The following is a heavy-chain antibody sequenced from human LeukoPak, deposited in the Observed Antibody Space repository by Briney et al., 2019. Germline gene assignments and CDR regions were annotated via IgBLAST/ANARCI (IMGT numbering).Heavy chain of an antibody. J-gene: IGHJ4*02. CDR1: GFTFSSYA. CDR2: ISGSGGST. V-gene: IGHV3-23*01. Sequence: GGSLRLSCAASGFTFSSYAMSWVRQAAGKGLEWVSAISGSGGSTYYADSVKGRFTISRDNSKNTLYLQMNSLRAEDTAVYYCAKTMVRGVIIEDFDYWGQGTLVTVSS. CDR3: AKTMVRGVIIEDFDY. D-gene: IGHD3-10*01.